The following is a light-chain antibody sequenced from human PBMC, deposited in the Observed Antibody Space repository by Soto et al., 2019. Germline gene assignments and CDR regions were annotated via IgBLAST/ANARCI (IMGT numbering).Light chain of an antibody. J-gene: IGKJ1*01. CDR1: QSVSSSY. CDR2: GAS. CDR3: QQYGSSPWT. V-gene: IGKV3-20*01. Sequence: EIVLTQSPGTLSLSPGERATLSCRASQSVSSSYLAWYQQKPGQAPRLLIYGASGRATGIPDRFSGSGSGTAFTLTLSRLEPEDFAVYYCQQYGSSPWTFGQGTKVEIK.